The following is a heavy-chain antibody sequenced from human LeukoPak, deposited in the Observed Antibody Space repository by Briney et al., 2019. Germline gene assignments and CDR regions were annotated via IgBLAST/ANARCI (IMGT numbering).Heavy chain of an antibody. D-gene: IGHD2-2*01. CDR1: GYTFTSDD. Sequence: ASVKVSCKASGYTFTSDDIYWVRQATGQWLEWMGWMNPNSGNTGYAQKFQGRVTMTRNTSISTAYMELSSLRSEDTAVYYCARAPRVGKYQLLFWGQGTLVTVSS. V-gene: IGHV1-8*01. CDR3: ARAPRVGKYQLLF. J-gene: IGHJ4*02. CDR2: MNPNSGNT.